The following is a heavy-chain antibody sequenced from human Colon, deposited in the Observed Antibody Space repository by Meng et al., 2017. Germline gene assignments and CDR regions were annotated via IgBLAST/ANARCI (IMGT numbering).Heavy chain of an antibody. CDR2: ICSSSSYK. CDR3: AREWKYYYGSSGYCFDY. CDR1: GFTFSSYS. D-gene: IGHD3-22*01. V-gene: IGHV3-21*01. Sequence: GGSLRLSCAASGFTFSSYSMNWVRQAPGKGLEWVASICSSSSYKYYADSVKGRFTISRDNAKNTLYLQMNSLRAEDTAVYYCAREWKYYYGSSGYCFDYWGQGTLVTVSS. J-gene: IGHJ4*02.